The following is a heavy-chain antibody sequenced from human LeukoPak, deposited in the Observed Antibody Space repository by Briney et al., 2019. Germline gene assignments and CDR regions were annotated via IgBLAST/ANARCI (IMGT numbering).Heavy chain of an antibody. CDR3: ASGGYCSSTSCYPNWFDP. D-gene: IGHD2-2*01. J-gene: IGHJ5*02. V-gene: IGHV4-39*01. CDR1: GGSISSSSYY. CDR2: IYYSGST. Sequence: SETLSLTCTVSGGSISSSSYYWGWIRQPPGKGLEWIGSIYYSGSTYYNPSLKSRVTISVDTSKNQFSLKLSSVTAADTAVYYCASGGYCSSTSCYPNWFDPWGQGTLVTVSS.